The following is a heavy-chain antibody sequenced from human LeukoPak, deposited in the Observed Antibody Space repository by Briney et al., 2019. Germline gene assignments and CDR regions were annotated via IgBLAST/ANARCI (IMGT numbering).Heavy chain of an antibody. CDR1: GYTFTNYG. CDR2: ISAYSGNT. D-gene: IGHD3-22*01. J-gene: IGHJ4*02. Sequence: ASVKVSCKASGYTFTNYGINWVRQAPGQGLEWMGWISAYSGNTNYAQKLQGRVTMTTDTSTSTAYMELRRLSSDDTAVYYCARYYDSTGYYYFDYWGQGTLVTVSS. V-gene: IGHV1-18*01. CDR3: ARYYDSTGYYYFDY.